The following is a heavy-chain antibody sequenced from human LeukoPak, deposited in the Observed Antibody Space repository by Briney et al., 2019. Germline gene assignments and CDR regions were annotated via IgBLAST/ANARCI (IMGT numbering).Heavy chain of an antibody. CDR1: GGSISSYY. V-gene: IGHV4-59*08. CDR3: ARATSSWYEHWFDP. CDR2: ISYSGST. D-gene: IGHD6-13*01. Sequence: PSETLSLTCTVSGGSISSYYWSWIRQPPGKGLEWIGYISYSGSTSYNPSLKSRVTISVDTSKTQFSLKLSSVTAADTAVYYCARATSSWYEHWFDPWGQGTLVTVSS. J-gene: IGHJ5*02.